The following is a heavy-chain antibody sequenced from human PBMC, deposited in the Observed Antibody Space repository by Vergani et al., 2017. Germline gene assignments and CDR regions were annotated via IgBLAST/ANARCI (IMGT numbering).Heavy chain of an antibody. D-gene: IGHD3-10*01. CDR3: TTEGYYGSGSYYF. J-gene: IGHJ4*02. V-gene: IGHV3-15*01. Sequence: SCAASGFTFSSYWMHWVRPAPGKGLEWVGRIKSKTDGGTTDYAAPVKGRFTISRDDSKNTLYLQMNSLKTEDTAVYYCTTEGYYGSGSYYFWGQGTLVTVSS. CDR1: GFTFSSYW. CDR2: IKSKTDGGTT.